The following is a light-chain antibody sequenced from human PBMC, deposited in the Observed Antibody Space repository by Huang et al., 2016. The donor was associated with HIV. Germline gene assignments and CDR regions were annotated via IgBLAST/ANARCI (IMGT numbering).Light chain of an antibody. V-gene: IGKV4-1*01. J-gene: IGKJ3*01. CDR3: QQYYDPPFT. CDR1: QSVLYSANNKNY. CDR2: WAT. Sequence: DIVMTQSPESLAVSLGERASINCKSSQSVLYSANNKNYLAWYQQKPGQPPKLVIYWATTRESGVPDRFGGSGSGTDFTITISSLQAEDVAVYCCQQYYDPPFTVGRGTKVDIK.